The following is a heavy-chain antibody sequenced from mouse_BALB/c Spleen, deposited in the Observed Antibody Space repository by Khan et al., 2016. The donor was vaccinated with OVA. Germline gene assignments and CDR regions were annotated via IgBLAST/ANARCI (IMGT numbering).Heavy chain of an antibody. CDR3: ARSNFYAMDY. V-gene: IGHV2-6-2*01. Sequence: QVQLKQSGPDLVAPSQSLSITCTVSGFSLTTYGVHWVPQPPGKGLEWLGVIWSDGKTTYNSPLKSRLSISKDNSKSQVFLKMNSLQTDDTAMYHCARSNFYAMDYWGQGTSVTVAS. D-gene: IGHD2-5*01. CDR2: IWSDGKT. CDR1: GFSLTTYG. J-gene: IGHJ4*01.